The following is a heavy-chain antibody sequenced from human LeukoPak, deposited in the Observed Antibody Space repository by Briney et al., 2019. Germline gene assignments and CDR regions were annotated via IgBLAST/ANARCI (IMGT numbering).Heavy chain of an antibody. Sequence: ASVRVSCKASGYTFTGYYMHWVRQAPGQGLEWMGWINPNSGGANYAQKFQGWVTMTRDTSISTAYMELSRLRSDDTAVYYCARDYGDYKFDYWGQGTLVTVSS. CDR1: GYTFTGYY. CDR2: INPNSGGA. J-gene: IGHJ4*02. V-gene: IGHV1-2*04. CDR3: ARDYGDYKFDY. D-gene: IGHD4-17*01.